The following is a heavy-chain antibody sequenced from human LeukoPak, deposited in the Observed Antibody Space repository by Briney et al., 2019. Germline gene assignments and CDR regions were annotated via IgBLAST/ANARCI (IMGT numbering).Heavy chain of an antibody. V-gene: IGHV4-39*01. Sequence: PSETLSLTCTVSGGSISTSCYYWGWIREPPGKGLEWIGRIYYSGSTYYNPSLKRRFPISVDTSKNQCPLKLSSPTAADPAVYYCASHHSSGYYYYYYGMDVWGQGTTVPVSS. D-gene: IGHD3-22*01. CDR3: ASHHSSGYYYYYYGMDV. J-gene: IGHJ6*02. CDR1: GGSISTSCYY. CDR2: IYYSGST.